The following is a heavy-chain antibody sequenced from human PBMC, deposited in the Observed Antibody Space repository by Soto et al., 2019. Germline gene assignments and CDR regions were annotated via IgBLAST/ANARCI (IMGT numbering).Heavy chain of an antibody. Sequence: GGSLRLSCAASGFTFSSYLMSWVRQAPRKGLEWVANIKQDGGEKDYVDSVKGRFTISRDNAKNSLYLQMNSLRAEDTAVYYCARLRPEGIFDPWGQGTLVTVSS. D-gene: IGHD3-10*01. CDR3: ARLRPEGIFDP. CDR2: IKQDGGEK. V-gene: IGHV3-7*03. CDR1: GFTFSSYL. J-gene: IGHJ5*02.